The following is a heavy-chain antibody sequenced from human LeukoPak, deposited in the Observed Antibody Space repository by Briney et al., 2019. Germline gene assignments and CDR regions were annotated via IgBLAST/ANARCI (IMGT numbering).Heavy chain of an antibody. Sequence: PGGSLRLSCAASGFTFSSYAMHWVRQAPGKGLEWVAVISYDGSNKYYADSVKGRFTISRDNSRNTLYLQMNSLRAEDTAMYYCARDMAIFGVAITYFDYWGQGTLVTVSS. D-gene: IGHD3-3*01. J-gene: IGHJ4*02. CDR3: ARDMAIFGVAITYFDY. CDR1: GFTFSSYA. V-gene: IGHV3-30*01. CDR2: ISYDGSNK.